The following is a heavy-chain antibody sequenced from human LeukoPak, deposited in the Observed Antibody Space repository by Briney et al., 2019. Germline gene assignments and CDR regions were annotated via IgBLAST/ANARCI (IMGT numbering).Heavy chain of an antibody. CDR3: ARRYYYGSGSYPYYFDY. D-gene: IGHD3-10*01. V-gene: IGHV5-51*01. J-gene: IGHJ4*02. CDR2: IYPGDSDT. Sequence: GESLKISCKGSGYSFTSYWIGWVRQMPGKGLEWMGIIYPGDSDTRYSPSFQGQVTISADKSISTAYLQWSSLKASDTAMYYCARRYYYGSGSYPYYFDYWSQGTLVTVSS. CDR1: GYSFTSYW.